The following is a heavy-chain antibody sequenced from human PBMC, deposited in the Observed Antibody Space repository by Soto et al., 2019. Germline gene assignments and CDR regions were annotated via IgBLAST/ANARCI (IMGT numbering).Heavy chain of an antibody. CDR3: ARDRGTGAVKFHGMDV. CDR1: GFTFSSYA. V-gene: IGHV3-30-3*01. Sequence: QVQLVESGGGVVQPGRSLRLSCAASGFTFSSYALHWVRQAPGKGLEWVAVISYDRSNKYYTDSVKGRFTISRDNSKNTLYLQVNSLRAEDTAVYYCARDRGTGAVKFHGMDVWDQGTTVTVSS. CDR2: ISYDRSNK. J-gene: IGHJ6*02.